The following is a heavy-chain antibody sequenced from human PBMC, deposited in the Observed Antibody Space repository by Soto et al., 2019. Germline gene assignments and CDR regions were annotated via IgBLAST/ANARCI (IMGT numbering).Heavy chain of an antibody. Sequence: XESLRLSFAASGFTFNTYGMHWVRQAPGKGLEWVAVISYDGSEKYYVDSVKGRFTISKDNSKNTLYLQMNSLRPEDTAVYYCAKSTNFYCRSHNCYKYYFDQWGQGTRVTVSS. J-gene: IGHJ4*02. CDR2: ISYDGSEK. V-gene: IGHV3-30*18. CDR1: GFTFNTYG. CDR3: AKSTNFYCRSHNCYKYYFDQ. D-gene: IGHD2-2*02.